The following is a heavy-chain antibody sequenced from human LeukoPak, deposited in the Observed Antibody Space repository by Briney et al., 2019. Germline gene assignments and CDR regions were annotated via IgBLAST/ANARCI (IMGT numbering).Heavy chain of an antibody. CDR1: GFTFSSYW. J-gene: IGHJ4*02. CDR3: TRATGSFYGLGY. V-gene: IGHV3-74*01. Sequence: GGSLRLSCAASGFTFSSYWMHWVRQAPGKGLLWVSRINSDGSVTTYADSVKGRFTISRDNAKNTLYLQMNSLRAEDSAVYYCTRATGSFYGLGYWGQGTLVTVSS. CDR2: INSDGSVT. D-gene: IGHD1-26*01.